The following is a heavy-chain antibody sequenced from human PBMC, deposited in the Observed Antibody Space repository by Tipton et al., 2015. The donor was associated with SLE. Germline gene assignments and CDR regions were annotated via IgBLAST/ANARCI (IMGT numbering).Heavy chain of an antibody. J-gene: IGHJ3*02. CDR1: GGSISSADYY. D-gene: IGHD3-16*01. Sequence: TLSLTCTVSGGSISSADYYWNWIRQPAGKGLEWIGRIYSSGDTNYNPSLRSRATISGDTSKNQFSLRLNSVAAADTAVYYCAREGEGLGSPDYAVDIRGQVTMFTGSS. V-gene: IGHV4-61*02. CDR2: IYSSGDT. CDR3: AREGEGLGSPDYAVDI.